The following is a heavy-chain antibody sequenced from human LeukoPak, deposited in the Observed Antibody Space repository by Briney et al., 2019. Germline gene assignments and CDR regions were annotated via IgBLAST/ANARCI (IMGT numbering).Heavy chain of an antibody. CDR3: ARGKDIVVVPAAKGGWFDP. J-gene: IGHJ5*02. V-gene: IGHV1-69*13. D-gene: IGHD2-2*01. CDR1: GGTFSSYA. CDR2: IIPIFGTA. Sequence: SVKVSCKASGGTFSSYAISWVRQAPGQGLEWMGGIIPIFGTANYAQKFQGRVTITADESTSTVYMELSSLRSEDTAVYYCARGKDIVVVPAAKGGWFDPWGQGTLVTVSS.